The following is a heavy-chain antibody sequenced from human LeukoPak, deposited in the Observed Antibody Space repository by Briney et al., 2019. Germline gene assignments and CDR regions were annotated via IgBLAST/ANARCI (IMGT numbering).Heavy chain of an antibody. D-gene: IGHD6-6*01. CDR3: ARVEFSSSPNFDY. Sequence: PSETLSLTCTVFGGSISSHYWSWIRQPPGKGLEWIGYIYYSGSTNYNPSLKSRVTISVDTSKNQFSLKLSSVTAADTAVYYCARVEFSSSPNFDYWGQGTLVTVSS. J-gene: IGHJ4*02. CDR1: GGSISSHY. V-gene: IGHV4-59*11. CDR2: IYYSGST.